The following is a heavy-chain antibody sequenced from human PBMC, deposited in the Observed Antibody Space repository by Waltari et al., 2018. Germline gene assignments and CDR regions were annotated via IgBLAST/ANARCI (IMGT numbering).Heavy chain of an antibody. D-gene: IGHD5-12*01. CDR2: TNMDVSST. V-gene: IGHV3-74*01. CDR1: GFTFSSYW. Sequence: EVQLVESGGGLVQPGGSLRLSCAASGFTFSSYWMHWVRQAPGKGLVWVSRTNMDVSSTSNAYSVKCLFTISRDNAKNTLYLQMNSLRAEDTAVYYCAREGYSGYEYYCDYWGQGTLVTVSS. J-gene: IGHJ4*02. CDR3: AREGYSGYEYYCDY.